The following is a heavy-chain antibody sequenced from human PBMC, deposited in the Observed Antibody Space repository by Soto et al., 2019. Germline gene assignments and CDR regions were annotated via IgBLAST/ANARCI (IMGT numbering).Heavy chain of an antibody. CDR2: IWYDGSNK. J-gene: IGHJ6*02. CDR1: GFTFSSYG. CDR3: ARVKIDFWSGKDYYYYYGMDV. D-gene: IGHD3-3*01. Sequence: GGSLRLSCAASGFTFSSYGMHWVRQAPGKGLEWVAVIWYDGSNKYYADSVKGRFTISRDNSKNTLYLQMNSLRAEDTAVYYCARVKIDFWSGKDYYYYYGMDVWGQGTTVTVSS. V-gene: IGHV3-33*01.